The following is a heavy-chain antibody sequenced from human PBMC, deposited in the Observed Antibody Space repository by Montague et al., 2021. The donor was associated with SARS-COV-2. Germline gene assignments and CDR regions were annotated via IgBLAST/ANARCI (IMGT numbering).Heavy chain of an antibody. V-gene: IGHV3-48*02. CDR1: DITFSKYS. Sequence: SLRLSCAASDITFSKYSMNWVRQAPGKGLEWISYISGDGRTIYYXXSLRGRFTISRDNAVRSLYVEITRLSDEDTATYYCATDLFAFRRSEGRDYWGQGTLVTVSS. CDR3: ATDLFAFRRSEGRDY. D-gene: IGHD3-3*02. J-gene: IGHJ4*02. CDR2: ISGDGRTI.